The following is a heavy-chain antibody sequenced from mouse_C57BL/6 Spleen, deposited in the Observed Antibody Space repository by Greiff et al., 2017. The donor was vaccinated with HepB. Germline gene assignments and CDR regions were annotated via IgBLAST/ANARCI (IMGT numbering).Heavy chain of an antibody. Sequence: QVQLQQPGAELVRPGSSVKLSCKASGYTFTSYWMDWVKQRPGQGLEWIGNIYPSDSETHYNQKFKDKATLTVDKSSSTAYMQLSSLTSEDSAVYYCARSLDSSGYIAMDYWGQGTSVTVSS. V-gene: IGHV1-61*01. CDR1: GYTFTSYW. CDR2: IYPSDSET. D-gene: IGHD3-2*02. CDR3: ARSLDSSGYIAMDY. J-gene: IGHJ4*01.